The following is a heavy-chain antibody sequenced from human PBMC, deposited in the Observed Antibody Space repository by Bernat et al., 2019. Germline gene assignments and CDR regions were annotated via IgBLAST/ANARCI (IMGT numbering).Heavy chain of an antibody. CDR2: ISGSGGST. V-gene: IGHV3-23*01. CDR1: GFTFSTYA. Sequence: EVQLLESGGGLVQPGGSLRLSCAASGFTFSTYAMSWVRQAPGKGLEWVSAISGSGGSTYFADSVKGRFSISRDNSRNTLYLQMNSLRADDTAVYYCAKDGPWGSFNNRVDYWGQGTLVTVSS. D-gene: IGHD2-15*01. CDR3: AKDGPWGSFNNRVDY. J-gene: IGHJ4*02.